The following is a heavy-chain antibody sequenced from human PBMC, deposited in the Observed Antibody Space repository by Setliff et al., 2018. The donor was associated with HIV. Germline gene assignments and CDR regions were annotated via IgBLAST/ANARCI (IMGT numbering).Heavy chain of an antibody. CDR2: IYGSGST. CDR1: GDSIGTYS. J-gene: IGHJ4*02. CDR3: ARFRITMIMMLNYFDY. V-gene: IGHV4-59*01. D-gene: IGHD3-22*01. Sequence: SETLSLTCAVSGDSIGTYSWHWLRQPPGKGLEWIGYIYGSGSTNYNPSLKSRVTMSVDTSKNHFSLKLSSVTAADTAVYYCARFRITMIMMLNYFDYWGQGTLVTLSS.